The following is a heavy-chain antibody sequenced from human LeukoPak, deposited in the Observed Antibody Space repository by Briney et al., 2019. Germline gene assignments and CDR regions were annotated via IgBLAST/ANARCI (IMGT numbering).Heavy chain of an antibody. D-gene: IGHD1-26*01. CDR1: GGSISSSSYY. V-gene: IGHV4-39*01. Sequence: SETLSLTCTVSGGSISSSSYYWGWIRQPPGKGLEWIGSIYYSGSTYYNPSLKSRVTISVDTSKNQFSLKLSSVTAAGTAVYYCARTQGDYYFDYWGQGTLVTVSS. CDR3: ARTQGDYYFDY. J-gene: IGHJ4*02. CDR2: IYYSGST.